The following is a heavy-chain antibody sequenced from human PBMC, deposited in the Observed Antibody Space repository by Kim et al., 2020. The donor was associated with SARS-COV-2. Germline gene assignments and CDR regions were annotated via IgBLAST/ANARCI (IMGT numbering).Heavy chain of an antibody. CDR2: INNDGSIA. CDR3: VRMRHYSGSDGFDY. J-gene: IGHJ4*02. V-gene: IGHV3-74*01. CDR1: GFALSNFW. D-gene: IGHD3-10*01. Sequence: GGSLRLSCAPSGFALSNFWMLWVRQVPGKGLVWVARINNDGSIAQYADAVKGRFTISRDNAKNTLYLQMNSLRAEDTAVYYCVRMRHYSGSDGFDYWGQGALDTVSS.